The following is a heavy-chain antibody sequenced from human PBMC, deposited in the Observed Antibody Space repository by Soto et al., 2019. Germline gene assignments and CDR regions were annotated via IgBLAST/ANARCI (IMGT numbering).Heavy chain of an antibody. D-gene: IGHD2-21*02. CDR2: IWYDGSKK. CDR1: GFPFSGYG. Sequence: QVQLVESGGGVVQPGRSLRLSCVAVGFPFSGYGMHWVRQAPGKGLEWVTVIWYDGSKKYYADSVKGRFTISRDSSKNTLSLQMNSLRAEDTAVYYCARGLSDPEGHYYYGMDVWGQGTTVTVAS. CDR3: ARGLSDPEGHYYYGMDV. V-gene: IGHV3-33*01. J-gene: IGHJ6*02.